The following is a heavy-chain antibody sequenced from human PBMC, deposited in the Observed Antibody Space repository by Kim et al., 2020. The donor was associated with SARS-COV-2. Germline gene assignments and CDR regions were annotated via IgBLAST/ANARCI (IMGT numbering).Heavy chain of an antibody. V-gene: IGHV4-31*01. CDR1: GGSISSGGYY. CDR3: AGDPLKNPVPLGYYYYYGMDV. Sequence: SETLSLTCTVSGGSISSGGYYWSWIRQHPGKGLEWFGYIYYSGSTYYNPSLKSQVTISVYTSQNQFSLKLSSVTAADTAVYYCAGDPLKNPVPLGYYYYYGMDVWGQGTRVTVSS. CDR2: IYYSGST. J-gene: IGHJ6*02.